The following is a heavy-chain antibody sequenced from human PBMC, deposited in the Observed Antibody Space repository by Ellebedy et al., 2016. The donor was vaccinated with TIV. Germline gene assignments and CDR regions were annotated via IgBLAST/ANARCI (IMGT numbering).Heavy chain of an antibody. CDR3: AKDLHIQRQWGFDH. V-gene: IGHV3-53*01. D-gene: IGHD5-18*01. CDR2: IYSGGTT. J-gene: IGHJ4*02. Sequence: GESLKISCTASGFAVTYNYMNWVRQAPGKGLEWVSVIYSGGTTNYADSVKGRFTVSRDNSKNTLFLQVNSLRAEDTARYFCAKDLHIQRQWGFDHWGQGILVTVSS. CDR1: GFAVTYNY.